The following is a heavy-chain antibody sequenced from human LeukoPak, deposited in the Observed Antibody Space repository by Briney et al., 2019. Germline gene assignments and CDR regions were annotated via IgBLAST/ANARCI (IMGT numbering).Heavy chain of an antibody. CDR2: IYYSGST. CDR1: GGSISSSSYY. J-gene: IGHJ4*02. CDR3: TSHYDIGDIFDY. Sequence: SETLSLTCTVSGGSISSSSYYWGWIRQPPGKGLEWIGYIYYSGSTNYNPSLKSRVTISVDTSMNQFSLKLSSVTAADTAVYYCTSHYDIGDIFDYWGQGTLVTVSS. D-gene: IGHD3-22*01. V-gene: IGHV4-61*05.